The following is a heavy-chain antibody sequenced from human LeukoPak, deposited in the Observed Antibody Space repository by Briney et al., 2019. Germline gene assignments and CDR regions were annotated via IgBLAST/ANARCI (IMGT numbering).Heavy chain of an antibody. D-gene: IGHD3-16*01. Sequence: GGSLRLSCAASGFNFSSYSMNWVRQAPGEGREWVAVIWYDGSNKHFADSAKGRCTISRDNSKNTLYLQMDSLGAEDTAVYYCAKAGTFSYGSQFDPWGQGTLVIVSS. CDR3: AKAGTFSYGSQFDP. CDR1: GFNFSSYS. CDR2: IWYDGSNK. J-gene: IGHJ5*02. V-gene: IGHV3-33*03.